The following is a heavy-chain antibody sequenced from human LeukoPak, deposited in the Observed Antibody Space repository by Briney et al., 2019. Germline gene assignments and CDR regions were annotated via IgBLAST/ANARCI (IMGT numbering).Heavy chain of an antibody. CDR3: ARDLAYSRLDY. CDR2: ISGGGVTT. Sequence: GGSLRLSCAASGFTFSSYAMSWVRQAPGKGLEWVSTISGGGVTTYYADSVKGRFTISRDNAKNSLYLQMDSLRVEDTAFYYCARDLAYSRLDYWGQGMLVTVSS. CDR1: GFTFSSYA. D-gene: IGHD5-18*01. J-gene: IGHJ4*02. V-gene: IGHV3-23*01.